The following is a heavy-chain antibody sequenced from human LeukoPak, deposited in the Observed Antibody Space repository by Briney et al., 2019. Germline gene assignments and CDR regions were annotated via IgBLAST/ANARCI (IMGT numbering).Heavy chain of an antibody. D-gene: IGHD3-22*01. CDR3: ARDSRDPPYYYDSSGYGGFDY. V-gene: IGHV1-18*01. J-gene: IGHJ4*02. CDR2: ISAYNGNT. Sequence: ASVKVSCKASGYTFTSYGISWVRQAPGQGLEWMGWISAYNGNTNYAQKLQGRVTMTTDTSTSTAYMELRSLRSDDTAVYYCARDSRDPPYYYDSSGYGGFDYWGQGTLVTASS. CDR1: GYTFTSYG.